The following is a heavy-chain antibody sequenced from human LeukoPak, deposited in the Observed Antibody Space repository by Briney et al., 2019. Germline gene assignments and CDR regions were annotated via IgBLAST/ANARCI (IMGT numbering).Heavy chain of an antibody. D-gene: IGHD2-15*01. V-gene: IGHV4-39*07. CDR3: ARASCGGGTCYDSRGWFDP. CDR1: GGSISYSNSY. CDR2: IYFSGST. J-gene: IGHJ5*02. Sequence: PSETLSLTCTVSGGSISYSNSYWGWIRQPPGKGLEWIGNIYFSGSTYYKQSLKSRVTISVDTSKNQFSLKLRPVTAADTAVYYCARASCGGGTCYDSRGWFDPWGQGTLVTVSS.